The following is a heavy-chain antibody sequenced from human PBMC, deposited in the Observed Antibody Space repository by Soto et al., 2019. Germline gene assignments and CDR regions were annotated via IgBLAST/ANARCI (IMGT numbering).Heavy chain of an antibody. V-gene: IGHV3-23*01. CDR3: TRRPGDGSSWYGEFDQ. CDR2: ISASGDSI. CDR1: GFTSSSYA. J-gene: IGHJ4*02. Sequence: GGSLRLSCAASGFTSSSYAMSWVRQAPGKGLEWVSSISASGDSIYYADSVKGRFSISSDNSKNALYLHMSSLRADDTAVYYCTRRPGDGSSWYGEFDQWGQGTLVTVSS. D-gene: IGHD6-13*01.